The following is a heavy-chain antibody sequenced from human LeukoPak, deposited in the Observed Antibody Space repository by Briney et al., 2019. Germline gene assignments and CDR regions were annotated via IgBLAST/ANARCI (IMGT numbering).Heavy chain of an antibody. V-gene: IGHV3-30*18. CDR3: TKDPPLYYDSSGYPLGY. CDR2: VSNDGRVQ. Sequence: GRSLRLSCAASGFTFSNYGMHWVRQAPGKGLEWVAVVSNDGRVQYYADSVKGRFTISRDNSKNTLSLQMNSLRAEDTAVYYCTKDPPLYYDSSGYPLGYWGQGTLVTVSS. D-gene: IGHD3-22*01. J-gene: IGHJ4*02. CDR1: GFTFSNYG.